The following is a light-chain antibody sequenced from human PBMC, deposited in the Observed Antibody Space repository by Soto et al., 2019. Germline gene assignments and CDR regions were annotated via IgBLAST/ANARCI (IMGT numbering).Light chain of an antibody. CDR2: TAS. V-gene: IGKV1-39*01. J-gene: IGKJ1*01. Sequence: DIQMNQSPSSLTASVGDSVTITGRASQSSSTNLSWYQQKPGKAPPLLIYTASTLQSGVPARFSGSGSGTDFPLTISSLHPDDCATYYFQQSYTVPTWTFGQGPKGEIK. CDR3: QQSYTVPTWT. CDR1: QSSSTN.